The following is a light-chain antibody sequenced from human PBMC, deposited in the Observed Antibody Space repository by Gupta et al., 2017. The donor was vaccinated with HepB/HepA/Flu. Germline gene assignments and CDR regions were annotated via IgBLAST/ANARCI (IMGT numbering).Light chain of an antibody. CDR1: QSVSSS. J-gene: IGKJ1*01. CDR2: GAS. Sequence: EIVMTQSPATLSVSPGERATLSCRASQSVSSSLAWYQQKPGQAPRLLIYGASTRATGIPARFSGSGSGTEFTLTISSRQSEDFAVYYCQQYNNWPRVTFGQGTKVEIK. CDR3: QQYNNWPRVT. V-gene: IGKV3-15*01.